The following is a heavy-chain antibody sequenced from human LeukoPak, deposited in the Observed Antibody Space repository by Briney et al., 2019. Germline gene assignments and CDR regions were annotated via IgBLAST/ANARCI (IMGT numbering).Heavy chain of an antibody. D-gene: IGHD5-18*01. Sequence: SETLSLTCTVAGGSIGSDNYYWTWIRQPAGNGLEWIGRVHTSGSTDFTPYLKRRVYISLDTSMNQFYLRLSSVPAAETAVYYCARGYTYGHGAMFDFWGQGTLVTVSP. V-gene: IGHV4-61*02. CDR3: ARGYTYGHGAMFDF. CDR1: GGSIGSDNYY. CDR2: VHTSGST. J-gene: IGHJ4*02.